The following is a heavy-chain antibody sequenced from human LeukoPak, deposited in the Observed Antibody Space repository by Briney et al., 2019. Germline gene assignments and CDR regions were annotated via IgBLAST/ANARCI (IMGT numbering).Heavy chain of an antibody. J-gene: IGHJ4*02. CDR1: GGSISSYY. V-gene: IGHV4-59*06. CDR2: IYYSGST. D-gene: IGHD4-23*01. Sequence: SETLSLTCTVSGGSISSYYWSWIRQPPGKGLEWIGYIYYSGSTYYNPSLKSRVTISVDTSKNQFSLKLSSVTAADTAVYYCASDGGYYFDYWGQGTLVTVSS. CDR3: ASDGGYYFDY.